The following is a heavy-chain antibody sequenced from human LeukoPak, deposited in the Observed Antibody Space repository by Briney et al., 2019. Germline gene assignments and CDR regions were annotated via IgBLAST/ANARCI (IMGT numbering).Heavy chain of an antibody. J-gene: IGHJ5*02. Sequence: PSETLSLTCAVYGGSLSGYYWSWIRQPPGKGLEWIGGINHSGSTNYNPSLKSRVTISVDTSKNQFTLKLSSVTDADTAVYYCARGPKDIWTPPRFGSWFDPWGQGTLVTVSS. V-gene: IGHV4-34*01. CDR3: ARGPKDIWTPPRFGSWFDP. CDR1: GGSLSGYY. D-gene: IGHD3-9*01. CDR2: INHSGST.